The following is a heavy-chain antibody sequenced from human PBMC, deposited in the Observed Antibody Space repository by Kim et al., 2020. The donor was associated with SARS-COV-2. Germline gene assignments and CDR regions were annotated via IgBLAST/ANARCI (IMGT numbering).Heavy chain of an antibody. V-gene: IGHV3-21*01. CDR1: GFTFSSYS. D-gene: IGHD6-19*01. CDR3: ASPRAGGWRGQFDY. CDR2: ISSSSSYI. J-gene: IGHJ4*02. Sequence: GSLRLSCAASGFTFSSYSMNWVRQAPGKGLEWVSSISSSSSYIYYADSVKGRFTISRDNAKNSLYLQMNSLRAEDTAVYYCASPRAGGWRGQFDYWGQGTLVTVSS.